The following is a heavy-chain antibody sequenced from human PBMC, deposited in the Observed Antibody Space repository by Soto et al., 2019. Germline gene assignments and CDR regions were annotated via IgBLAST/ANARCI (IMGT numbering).Heavy chain of an antibody. Sequence: QEELVQSGAEVKKPGSSVNVSCRTSEGTFASYSITWLRQAPGQRLEWMGGIIPLMRTVNYAQKFQDRVTITGDRSTSTVYVALSSLRSDDTAVYYCARDPVDLFGYLDVWGQGTPVTVSS. V-gene: IGHV1-69*06. D-gene: IGHD2-21*01. CDR2: IIPLMRTV. CDR3: ARDPVDLFGYLDV. CDR1: EGTFASYS. J-gene: IGHJ6*02.